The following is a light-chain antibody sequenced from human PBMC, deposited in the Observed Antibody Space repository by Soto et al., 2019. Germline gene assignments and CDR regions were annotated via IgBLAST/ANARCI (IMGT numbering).Light chain of an antibody. V-gene: IGLV2-14*01. CDR3: SSYTSSITPYV. J-gene: IGLJ1*01. Sequence: QSVLTQPASVSGSPGQSITISCTGTITDIGAYNYVSWYQQHPGKAPKLLIYGVSSRPSGVSNRFSGSKSGNAAYLTISGLQADDGAEYYCSSYTSSITPYVFGTGTKVTVL. CDR2: GVS. CDR1: ITDIGAYNY.